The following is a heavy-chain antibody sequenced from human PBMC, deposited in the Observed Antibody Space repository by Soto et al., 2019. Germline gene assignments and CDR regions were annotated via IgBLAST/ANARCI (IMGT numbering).Heavy chain of an antibody. V-gene: IGHV4-59*08. Sequence: PSETLSLTCTVSGGSISSYYWSWIRQPPGKGLEWIGYIYYSGSTYYNPSLKSRVTISVDTSKNQFSLKLSSVTAADTAVYYCASVPNGMDVWGQGTTVTVSS. CDR2: IYYSGST. CDR3: ASVPNGMDV. J-gene: IGHJ6*02. CDR1: GGSISSYY.